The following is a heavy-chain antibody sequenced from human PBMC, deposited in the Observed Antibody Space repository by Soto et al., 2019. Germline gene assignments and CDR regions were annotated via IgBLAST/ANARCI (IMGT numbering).Heavy chain of an antibody. V-gene: IGHV1-18*01. CDR3: ARVDTVDYYYYGMDV. D-gene: IGHD2-2*02. J-gene: IGHJ6*02. CDR1: GYTFTSYG. Sequence: QVQLVQSGAEVKKPGASVKVSCKASGYTFTSYGISWVRQAPGQGLEWMGWISAYNGNTNYAQKLKGRVTMTTDTTTSTAYMELRSLRSDDTAVYYCARVDTVDYYYYGMDVWGQGTTVTVSS. CDR2: ISAYNGNT.